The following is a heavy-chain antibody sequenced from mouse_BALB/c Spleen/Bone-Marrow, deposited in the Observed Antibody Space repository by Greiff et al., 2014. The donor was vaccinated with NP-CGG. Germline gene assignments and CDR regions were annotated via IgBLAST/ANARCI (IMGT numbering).Heavy chain of an antibody. CDR1: GDSITSSY. CDR2: ISYSGNA. D-gene: IGHD1-2*01. Sequence: VQLQQSGPSLVKPSQTLSLTCSVTGDSITSSYWNWIRKFPGNKLEYMGYISYSGNAYYNPSLKSRISLTRDTSKNQYYLQLNSVTTEDTATYFCARGNGYHFDCWGQGTTLTVSS. CDR3: ARGNGYHFDC. V-gene: IGHV3-8*02. J-gene: IGHJ2*01.